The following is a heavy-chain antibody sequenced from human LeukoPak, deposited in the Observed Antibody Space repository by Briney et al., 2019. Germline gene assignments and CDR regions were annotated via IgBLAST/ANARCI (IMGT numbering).Heavy chain of an antibody. V-gene: IGHV1-69*06. CDR1: GYTLTSYD. CDR3: ARDLGLLTGYYGWFDP. CDR2: IIPIFGTA. Sequence: SVKVSCKASGYTLTSYDISWVRQAPGQGLEWMGGIIPIFGTANYAQKFQGRVTITADKSTSTAYMELSSLRSEDTAVYYCARDLGLLTGYYGWFDPWGQGTLVTVSS. D-gene: IGHD3-9*01. J-gene: IGHJ5*02.